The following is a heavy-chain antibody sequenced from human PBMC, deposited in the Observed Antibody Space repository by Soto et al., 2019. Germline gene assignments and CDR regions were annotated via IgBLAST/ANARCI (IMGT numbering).Heavy chain of an antibody. V-gene: IGHV3-23*01. J-gene: IGHJ4*02. CDR2: INSGGRT. Sequence: EVQLLESGGGLVQPGGSLRLSCAASGFTFSSYTMNWVRQAPGKGLEWVSGINSGGRTYYADSVKGRFTISRDDSKNILYLQIISLRAEDTAVYYCAKDLRPDGVWDFDYWGQGTLVTVSS. CDR3: AKDLRPDGVWDFDY. D-gene: IGHD4-17*01. CDR1: GFTFSSYT.